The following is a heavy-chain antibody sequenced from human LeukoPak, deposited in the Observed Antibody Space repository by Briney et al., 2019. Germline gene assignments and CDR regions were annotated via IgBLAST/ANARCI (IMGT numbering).Heavy chain of an antibody. Sequence: SETLSLTCAVYGGSFSGYYWSWIRQPPGKGLEWIGEINHSGSTNYNPSLKSRVTISVDTSKNQFSLKLSSVTAADTAVYYCARAQGYSSSFWYFDLWGRGTLVTVSS. CDR1: GGSFSGYY. CDR2: INHSGST. D-gene: IGHD6-13*01. CDR3: ARAQGYSSSFWYFDL. V-gene: IGHV4-34*01. J-gene: IGHJ2*01.